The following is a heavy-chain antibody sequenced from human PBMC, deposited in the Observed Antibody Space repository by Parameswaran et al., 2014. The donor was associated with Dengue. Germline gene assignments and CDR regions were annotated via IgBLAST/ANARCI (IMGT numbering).Heavy chain of an antibody. CDR2: IWYDGSNK. Sequence: WIRQPPGKGLEWVAVIWYDGSNKYYADSVKGRFTISRDNSKNTLYLQMNSLRAEDTAVYYCARSEGSWDAFDIWGQGQWSPSPQ. CDR3: ARSEGSWDAFDI. V-gene: IGHV3-33*01. J-gene: IGHJ3*02.